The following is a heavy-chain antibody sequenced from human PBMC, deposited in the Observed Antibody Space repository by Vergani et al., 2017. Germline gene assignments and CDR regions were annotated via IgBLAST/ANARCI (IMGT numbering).Heavy chain of an antibody. CDR3: ARDPDYGAGGYYIPVGKYDRSGGMDV. Sequence: QVQLVQSGAEVKKPGSSVKVSCKASGGTFSSYAISWVRQAPGQGLEWMGGIIPIFGTANYAQKFQGRVTITADESTGKAYMELSSLRSEDTAVFCCARDPDYGAGGYYIPVGKYDRSGGMDVWGQGTTVTVSS. D-gene: IGHD3-10*01. J-gene: IGHJ6*02. V-gene: IGHV1-69*12. CDR1: GGTFSSYA. CDR2: IIPIFGTA.